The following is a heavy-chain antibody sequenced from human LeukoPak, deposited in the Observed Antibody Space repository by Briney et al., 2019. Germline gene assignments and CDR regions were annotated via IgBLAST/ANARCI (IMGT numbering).Heavy chain of an antibody. D-gene: IGHD2-15*01. CDR1: GGTFSSYA. CDR2: ISPYNGNT. J-gene: IGHJ4*02. V-gene: IGHV1-18*01. Sequence: ASVKVSCKASGGTFSSYAINWVRQAPGQGFEWMGWISPYNGNTNYAQKLQGRVTMTADISTSTAYMELRSLRSDDTAVYHCARGGSRMVTYGSLDYWGQGSLVTVSS. CDR3: ARGGSRMVTYGSLDY.